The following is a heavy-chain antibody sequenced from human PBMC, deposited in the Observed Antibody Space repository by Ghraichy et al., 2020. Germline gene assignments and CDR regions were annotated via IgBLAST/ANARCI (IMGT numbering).Heavy chain of an antibody. CDR2: ISWDGNNK. CDR1: GFTFKTYA. V-gene: IGHV3-30*04. D-gene: IGHD6-6*01. Sequence: GESLNISCAASGFTFKTYAIHWGRQAPGKGLEWVAFISWDGNNKYYADSVKGRFTISRDNSKNTVYVQVNSLRVEDTAVYYCARDLSTKYSMDVWGQGTTVTVSS. J-gene: IGHJ6*02. CDR3: ARDLSTKYSMDV.